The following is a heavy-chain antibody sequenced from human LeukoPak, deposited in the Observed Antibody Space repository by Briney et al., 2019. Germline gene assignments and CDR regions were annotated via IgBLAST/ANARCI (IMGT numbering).Heavy chain of an antibody. CDR1: GGSISSYY. D-gene: IGHD4-17*01. V-gene: IGHV4-59*01. CDR2: IYYSGST. J-gene: IGHJ4*02. Sequence: SETLSLTCTVSGGSISSYYWSWIRQPPGKGLEWIGYIYYSGSTNYNPSLKSRVTISVDTSKNQFSLKLSSVTAADTAVYYCARDPYGDYVYFDYWGQGTLVTVSS. CDR3: ARDPYGDYVYFDY.